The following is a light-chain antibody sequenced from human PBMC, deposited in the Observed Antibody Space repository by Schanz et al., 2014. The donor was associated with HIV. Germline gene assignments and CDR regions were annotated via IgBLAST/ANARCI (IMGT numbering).Light chain of an antibody. Sequence: QSALTQPPSASGSPGQSVTISCTGTTSDIGNHDFVSWYQQHPGKAPKLMIYDVTKRPSGVPARFSGSKSGNTASLTVSGLQADDEADYYCSSSAGNNKLLFGGGTKVTVL. V-gene: IGLV2-8*01. CDR2: DVT. CDR1: TSDIGNHDF. CDR3: SSSAGNNKLL. J-gene: IGLJ2*01.